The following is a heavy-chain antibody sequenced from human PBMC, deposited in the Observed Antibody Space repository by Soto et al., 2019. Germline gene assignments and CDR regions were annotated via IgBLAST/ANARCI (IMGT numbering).Heavy chain of an antibody. Sequence: QVQLVQSGAEVKKPGASVKVSCKASGYTFTSYGISWVRQAPGQGLEWMGWIRPYNGNTNYAQQLQGRVTMTTDTSTSPAYMELRRPRSDDTGVYYCARDLTPHDYLCPGTLVTVST. CDR3: ARDLTPHDY. CDR1: GYTFTSYG. CDR2: IRPYNGNT. V-gene: IGHV1-18*01. J-gene: IGHJ4*02. D-gene: IGHD2-15*01.